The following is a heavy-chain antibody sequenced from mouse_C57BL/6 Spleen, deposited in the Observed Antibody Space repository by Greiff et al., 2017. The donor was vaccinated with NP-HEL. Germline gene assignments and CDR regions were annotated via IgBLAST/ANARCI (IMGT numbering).Heavy chain of an antibody. CDR2: IYPRSGNT. J-gene: IGHJ3*01. CDR1: GYTFTSYG. Sequence: VQLQQSGAELARPGASVKLSCKASGYTFTSYGISWVKQRTGQGLEWIGEIYPRSGNTYYNEKFKGKATLTADKSSSTAYMELRSLTSEDSAVYFCAKTWGSSYEGTWFAYWGQGTLVTVSA. CDR3: AKTWGSSYEGTWFAY. V-gene: IGHV1-81*01. D-gene: IGHD1-1*01.